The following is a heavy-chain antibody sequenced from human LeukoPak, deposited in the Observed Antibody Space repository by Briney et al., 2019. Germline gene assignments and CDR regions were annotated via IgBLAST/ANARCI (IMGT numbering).Heavy chain of an antibody. Sequence: GGSLRLSCAASGFTFGSYSMNWVRQAPGKGLEWVSYISSSGSTMYYADSMKGRFTISRDNAKNSLYLQMNSLRAEDTAVYYCARDYNYGFDYWGQGTLVTVSS. D-gene: IGHD5-18*01. V-gene: IGHV3-48*01. CDR1: GFTFGSYS. J-gene: IGHJ4*02. CDR2: ISSSGSTM. CDR3: ARDYNYGFDY.